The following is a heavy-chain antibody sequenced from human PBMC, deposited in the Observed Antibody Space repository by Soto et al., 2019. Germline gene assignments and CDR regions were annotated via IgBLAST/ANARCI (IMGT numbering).Heavy chain of an antibody. CDR3: TTEYDFWSGYYPPGRDY. V-gene: IGHV3-15*01. D-gene: IGHD3-3*01. CDR2: IKSKTDGGTT. CDR1: GFTFSNAW. J-gene: IGHJ4*02. Sequence: GGSLRLSCAASGFTFSNAWMSWVRQAPGKGLEWVGRIKSKTDGGTTDYAAPVKGRFTISRDDSKNTLYLQMNSLKTEDTAVYYCTTEYDFWSGYYPPGRDYWGQGTLVTVSS.